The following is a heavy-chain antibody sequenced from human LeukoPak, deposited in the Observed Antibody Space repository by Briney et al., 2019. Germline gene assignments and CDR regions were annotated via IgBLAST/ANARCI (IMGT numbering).Heavy chain of an antibody. J-gene: IGHJ4*02. Sequence: SETLSLTCTVSGGSISSSSYYWGWIRQPPGKGLEWIGSIYYSGSTCYNPSLKSRVTISVDTSKNQFSLKLSSVTAADTAVYYCAREYDFWSGYYTDWGQGTLVTVSS. CDR2: IYYSGST. D-gene: IGHD3-3*01. CDR3: AREYDFWSGYYTD. CDR1: GGSISSSSYY. V-gene: IGHV4-39*07.